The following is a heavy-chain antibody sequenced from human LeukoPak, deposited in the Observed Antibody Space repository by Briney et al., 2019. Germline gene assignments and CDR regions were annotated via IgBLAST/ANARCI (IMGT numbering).Heavy chain of an antibody. CDR1: GFTVSSNY. V-gene: IGHV3-66*01. CDR3: ARATMSYAFDL. CDR2: IYSGGST. J-gene: IGHJ3*01. D-gene: IGHD3-10*02. Sequence: PGGSLRLSCAASGFTVSSNYMSWVRQAPGKGLEWVSVIYSGGSTDYADSVKGRFTISRDNSKNTLYLQMNSLRAEDTAVYYCARATMSYAFDLWGQGTMVTVSS.